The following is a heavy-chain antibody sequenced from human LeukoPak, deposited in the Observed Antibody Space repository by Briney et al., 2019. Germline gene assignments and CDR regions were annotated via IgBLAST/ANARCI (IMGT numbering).Heavy chain of an antibody. CDR1: GFTFSSYS. CDR3: AKSKGGFDF. D-gene: IGHD3-16*01. V-gene: IGHV3-48*04. Sequence: PGGSLRLSCAASGFTFSSYSMNWVRQAPGKGLEWVSYISSSSSTIYYADSVKGRFTISRDNAKNSLYLQMNSLRVEDTAVYYCAKSKGGFDFWGQGTLVTVSS. J-gene: IGHJ4*02. CDR2: ISSSSSTI.